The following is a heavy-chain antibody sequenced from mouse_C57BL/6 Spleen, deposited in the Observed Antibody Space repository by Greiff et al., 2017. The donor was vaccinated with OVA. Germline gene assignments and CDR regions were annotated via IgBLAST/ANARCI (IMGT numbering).Heavy chain of an antibody. D-gene: IGHD2-10*01. V-gene: IGHV3-6*01. CDR2: ISYDGSN. CDR1: GYSITSGYY. J-gene: IGHJ4*01. CDR3: ARAPYYGNHMDY. Sequence: EVKLQESGPGLVKPSQSLSLTCSVTGYSITSGYYWNWIRQFPGNKLEWMGYISYDGSNNYNPSLKNRISITRDTSKNQFFLKLNSVTTEDTATYYCARAPYYGNHMDYWGQGTSVTVSS.